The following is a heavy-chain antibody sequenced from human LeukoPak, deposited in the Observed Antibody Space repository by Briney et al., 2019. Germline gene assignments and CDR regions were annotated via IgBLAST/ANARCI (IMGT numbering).Heavy chain of an antibody. J-gene: IGHJ4*02. CDR2: ICGSGGIT. Sequence: PGGSLRLSCAASGFTFSSYAMSWVRAAPGGGLERVSAICGSGGITYYADSVKGRFTISRDNSKNTMYLQMNSLRAEDTAVYYCVLRGIAVASYWGQGTLVTVSS. CDR1: GFTFSSYA. V-gene: IGHV3-23*01. D-gene: IGHD6-19*01. CDR3: VLRGIAVASY.